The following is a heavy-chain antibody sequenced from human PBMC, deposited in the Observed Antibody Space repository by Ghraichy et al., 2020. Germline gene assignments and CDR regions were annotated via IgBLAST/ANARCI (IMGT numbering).Heavy chain of an antibody. CDR1: GGSISSYY. CDR3: ARQYSSSWYDY. Sequence: SETLSLTCTVSGGSISSYYWSWIRQPPGKGLEWIGYIYYSGSTNYNPSLKSRVTISVDTSKNQFSLKLSSVTAADTAVYYCARQYSSSWYDYWGQGTLVTVSS. D-gene: IGHD6-13*01. V-gene: IGHV4-59*01. J-gene: IGHJ4*02. CDR2: IYYSGST.